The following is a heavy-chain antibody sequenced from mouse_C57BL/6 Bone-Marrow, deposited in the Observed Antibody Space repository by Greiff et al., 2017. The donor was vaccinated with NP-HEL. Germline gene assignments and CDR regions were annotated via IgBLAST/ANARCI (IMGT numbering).Heavy chain of an antibody. CDR1: GFSLTSYG. J-gene: IGHJ4*01. D-gene: IGHD2-1*01. V-gene: IGHV2-5*01. CDR2: IWRGGST. CDR3: AKRENYGNSMDY. Sequence: QVQLKESGPGLVHPSQSLSITCTVSGFSLTSYGVHWVRQSPGKGLEWLGVIWRGGSTDYNAAFMSRLSITKDNSKSQVFFKMNSLQADDTAIYYCAKRENYGNSMDYWGQGTSVTVSS.